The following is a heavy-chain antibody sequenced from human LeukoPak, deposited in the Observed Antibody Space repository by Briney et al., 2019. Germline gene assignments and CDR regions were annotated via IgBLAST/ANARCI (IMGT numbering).Heavy chain of an antibody. CDR2: LYNGGNT. V-gene: IGHV3-53*05. D-gene: IGHD6-19*01. J-gene: IGHJ4*02. CDR3: AKSSSLQWLADY. Sequence: PGGSLRLSCAVSGFTVSSNYMSWVRQAPGKGLEWVSVLYNGGNTHYADSVKGRFTISRDNAKNSLYLQMNSLRAEDTALYYCAKSSSLQWLADYWGQGTLVTVSS. CDR1: GFTVSSNY.